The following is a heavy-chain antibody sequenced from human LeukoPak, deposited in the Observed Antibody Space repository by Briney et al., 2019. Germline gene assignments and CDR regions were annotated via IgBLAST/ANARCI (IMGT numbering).Heavy chain of an antibody. CDR3: ASDYGYR. D-gene: IGHD4-17*01. V-gene: IGHV4-34*01. Sequence: KAGGSLRLSCAASGFTFSSYAMSWIRQPPGKGLEWIGEINHSGSTNYNPSLKSRVTISVDTSKNQFSLKLSSVTAADTAVYYCASDYGYRWGQGTLVTVSS. CDR2: INHSGST. CDR1: GFTFSSYA. J-gene: IGHJ4*02.